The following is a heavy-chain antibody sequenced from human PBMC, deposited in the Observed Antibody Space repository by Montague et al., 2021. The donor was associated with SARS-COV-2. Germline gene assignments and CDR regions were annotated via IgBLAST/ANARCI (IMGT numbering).Heavy chain of an antibody. Sequence: PALVKPTQTLTLTCTFSGLSLSTSGMCVSWIRQPPGKALEWLALIDWDDDKYYSTSLKTRLTISKDTSKNQVVLTMTNMDPVDTATYYCARIRDYDILTGSNSGSDXWGQGTLVTVSS. J-gene: IGHJ4*02. CDR2: IDWDDDK. V-gene: IGHV2-70*01. D-gene: IGHD3-9*01. CDR3: ARIRDYDILTGSNSGSDX. CDR1: GLSLSTSGMC.